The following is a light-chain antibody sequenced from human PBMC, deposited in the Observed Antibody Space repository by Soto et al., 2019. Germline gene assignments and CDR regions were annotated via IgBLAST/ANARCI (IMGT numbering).Light chain of an antibody. V-gene: IGKV1-27*01. CDR2: ATS. CDR3: QKYIGAPLT. CDR1: QGIAPY. J-gene: IGKJ4*01. Sequence: QITQSPSSLSAFVGDRVTITCRASQGIAPYLAWFQQKPGKVPKLLIYATSTLQSGVPSRFSGSGAGTDFTLSINSLQPEDVGTYYCQKYIGAPLTLGGGTKVEIK.